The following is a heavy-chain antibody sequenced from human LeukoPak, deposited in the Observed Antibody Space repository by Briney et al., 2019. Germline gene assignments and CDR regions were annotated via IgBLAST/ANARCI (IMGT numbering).Heavy chain of an antibody. CDR2: ISYDGSNK. V-gene: IGHV3-30*04. J-gene: IGHJ4*02. Sequence: GGSLRLSCAASGFTFSSYAMHWVRQAPGKGLEWVAVISYDGSNKYYADSVKGRFTISRDNSKNTLYLQMNSLRAEDTAVYYCARDPKFVVLRYFEFPDCWGQGTLVTVSS. CDR1: GFTFSSYA. CDR3: ARDPKFVVLRYFEFPDC. D-gene: IGHD3-9*01.